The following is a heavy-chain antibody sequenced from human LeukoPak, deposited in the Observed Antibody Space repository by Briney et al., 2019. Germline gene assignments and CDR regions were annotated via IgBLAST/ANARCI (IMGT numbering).Heavy chain of an antibody. J-gene: IGHJ4*02. CDR3: AARFDY. V-gene: IGHV3-48*04. CDR1: GFTFSDYT. CDR2: ISISGDSI. Sequence: GGSLRLSCAASGFTFSDYTINWVRQAPGKGLEWVSDISISGDSIDYADSVKGRFTISRDNTKNSVHLQMNSLRAEDSAVYYCAARFDYWGQGTLVTVSS.